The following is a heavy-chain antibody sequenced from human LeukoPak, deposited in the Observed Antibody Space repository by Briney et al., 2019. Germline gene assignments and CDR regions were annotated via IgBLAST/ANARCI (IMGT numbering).Heavy chain of an antibody. CDR3: ARAGGYCGHISCPYYFDY. D-gene: IGHD2-21*01. Sequence: GASVKVSCKASGYTFTSYGISWVRQAPGQGLEWMGWISAYNGNTNYAQKLQGRVTMTTDTSTSTAYMELRSLRSDDTAVYYCARAGGYCGHISCPYYFDYWGQGSLVAVSS. V-gene: IGHV1-18*01. CDR2: ISAYNGNT. CDR1: GYTFTSYG. J-gene: IGHJ4*02.